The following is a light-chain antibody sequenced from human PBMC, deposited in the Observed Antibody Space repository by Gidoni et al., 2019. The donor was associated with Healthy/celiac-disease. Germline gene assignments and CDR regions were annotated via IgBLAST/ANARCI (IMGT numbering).Light chain of an antibody. CDR2: AAS. J-gene: IGKJ4*01. CDR3: QQSYSTPRV. V-gene: IGKV1-39*01. CDR1: QSISSY. Sequence: DIQMTQSPSSLSASVGDRVTITCRASQSISSYLNWYQRKPGKAPKLLIYAASSLQSGVPSRFSGSGSGTDFTLTISSLRPEDFATYYCQQSYSTPRVFGGXTKVEIK.